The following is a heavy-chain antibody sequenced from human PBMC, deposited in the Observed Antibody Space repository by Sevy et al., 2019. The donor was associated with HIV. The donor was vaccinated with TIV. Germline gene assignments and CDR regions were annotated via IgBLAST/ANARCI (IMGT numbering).Heavy chain of an antibody. D-gene: IGHD4-17*01. Sequence: GGSLRLSCAASGFSFAWYWMSWVRQTPEKGLEWVANINQDGSENNYVDSVKGRFTISRDNAKNSLYLQMNSLRVEDTAVYYCARDLEFYDSGDYGPAFMPDFWGHGTLVTVSS. CDR1: GFSFAWYW. CDR2: INQDGSEN. V-gene: IGHV3-7*01. CDR3: ARDLEFYDSGDYGPAFMPDF. J-gene: IGHJ4*01.